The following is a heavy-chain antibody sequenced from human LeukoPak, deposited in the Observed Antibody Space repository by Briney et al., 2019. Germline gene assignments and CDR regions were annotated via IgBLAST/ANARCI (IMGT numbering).Heavy chain of an antibody. CDR3: ARDQGKYSHGQLDY. CDR1: GFTFSSYE. V-gene: IGHV3-48*03. CDR2: ISNSGHNV. D-gene: IGHD5-18*01. J-gene: IGHJ4*02. Sequence: GGSLRLSCAASGFTFSSYEMTWVRQAPAKGLEYISYISNSGHNVYYADSVKGRFTISRDNAKSSLYLQVDSLRAEDTAVYYCARDQGKYSHGQLDYWGQGILVTVSA.